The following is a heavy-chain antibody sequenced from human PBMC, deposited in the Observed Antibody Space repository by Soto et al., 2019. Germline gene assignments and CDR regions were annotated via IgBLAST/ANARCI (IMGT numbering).Heavy chain of an antibody. J-gene: IGHJ2*01. CDR1: GGSISSSSYY. V-gene: IGHV4-39*01. D-gene: IGHD3-16*01. CDR3: ARWVGIYGYFDL. CDR2: IYYSGST. Sequence: PSETLSLTCTVSGGSISSSSYYWGWIRQPPGKGLEWIGSIYYSGSTYYNPSLKSRVTISVDTSKNQFSLKLSSVTAADTAVYYCARWVGIYGYFDLWGRGTLVTVSS.